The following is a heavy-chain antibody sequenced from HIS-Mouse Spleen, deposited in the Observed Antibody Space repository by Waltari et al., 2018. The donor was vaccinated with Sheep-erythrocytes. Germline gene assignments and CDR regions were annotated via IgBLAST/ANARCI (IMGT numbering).Heavy chain of an antibody. Sequence: QVTLKESGPVLVKPTETLTLTCTVSGFSLSNARMGVSWIRQPPGKALEWLAHIFSNDEKSYSKSLKGRLTISKDTSKSQVVLTMTNMDPVDTATYYCARITSYYDFWSTYNKDYFDYWGQGTLVTVSS. CDR2: IFSNDEK. J-gene: IGHJ4*02. D-gene: IGHD3-3*01. V-gene: IGHV2-26*01. CDR1: GFSLSNARMG. CDR3: ARITSYYDFWSTYNKDYFDY.